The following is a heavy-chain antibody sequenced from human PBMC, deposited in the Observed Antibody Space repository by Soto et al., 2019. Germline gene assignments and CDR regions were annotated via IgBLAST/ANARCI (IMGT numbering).Heavy chain of an antibody. J-gene: IGHJ6*02. Sequence: ASVKVSCKASGYTFTSYYMHWVRQAPGQGLEWMGIINPSGGSTSYAQKFQGRVTMTRDTSTSTVYMELSSLRSEDTAVYYCARDLRYYYGSGPFYGMDVWGQGTTVTVSS. V-gene: IGHV1-46*01. D-gene: IGHD3-10*01. CDR1: GYTFTSYY. CDR2: INPSGGST. CDR3: ARDLRYYYGSGPFYGMDV.